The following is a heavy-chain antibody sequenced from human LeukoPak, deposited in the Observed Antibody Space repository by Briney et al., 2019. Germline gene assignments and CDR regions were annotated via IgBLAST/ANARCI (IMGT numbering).Heavy chain of an antibody. Sequence: GGSLRLSCAASGFTFSSSSMSWVRQAPGKGLEWVSAISGSSGITYYADSVKGRFTISRDISKNTLYLQMNSLRVEDTAVYYCAKLTPIWGQGTLVTVSS. V-gene: IGHV3-23*01. CDR1: GFTFSSSS. J-gene: IGHJ4*02. CDR3: AKLTPI. D-gene: IGHD2-15*01. CDR2: ISGSSGIT.